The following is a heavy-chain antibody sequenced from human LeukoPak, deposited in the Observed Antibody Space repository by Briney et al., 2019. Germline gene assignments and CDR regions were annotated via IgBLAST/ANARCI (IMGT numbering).Heavy chain of an antibody. CDR3: ARSYYYYYMDV. V-gene: IGHV4-39*01. CDR1: GGSISSSSYY. J-gene: IGHJ6*03. CDR2: IYYSGIT. Sequence: PSETLSLTCTVSGGSISSSSYYWGWIRQPPGKGLEWIGSIYYSGITYYNPSLKSRVTISVDTSKNQFSLKLSSVTAADTAVYYCARSYYYYYMDVWGKGTTVTVSS.